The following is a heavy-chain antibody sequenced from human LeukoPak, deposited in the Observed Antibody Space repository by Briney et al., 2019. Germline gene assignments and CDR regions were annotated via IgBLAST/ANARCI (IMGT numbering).Heavy chain of an antibody. CDR3: ARDLGYCSGGSCYGGL. D-gene: IGHD2-15*01. J-gene: IGHJ4*02. CDR2: IIPILGIA. Sequence: SVKVSCKASGGTFSSYAISWVRPAPGQGLEWMGRIIPILGIANYAQKFQGRVTITADKSTSTAYMELSSLRSEDTAVYYCARDLGYCSGGSCYGGLWGQGTLVTVSS. V-gene: IGHV1-69*04. CDR1: GGTFSSYA.